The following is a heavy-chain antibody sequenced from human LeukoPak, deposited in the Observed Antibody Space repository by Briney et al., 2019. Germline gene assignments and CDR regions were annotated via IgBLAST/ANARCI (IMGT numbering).Heavy chain of an antibody. V-gene: IGHV3-30-3*01. J-gene: IGHJ4*02. CDR1: GFTFSSYA. CDR3: ARDRENYDILTGPDY. Sequence: GGSLRLSCAASGFTFSSYAMHWVRQAPGKGLXXXXXISYDGSNKYYADSVKGRFTISRDNSKNTLYLQMNSLRAEDTAVYYCARDRENYDILTGPDYWGQGTLVTVSS. D-gene: IGHD3-9*01. CDR2: ISYDGSNK.